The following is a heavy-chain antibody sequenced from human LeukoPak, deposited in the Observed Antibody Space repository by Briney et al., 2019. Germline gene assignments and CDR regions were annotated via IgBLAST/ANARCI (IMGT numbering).Heavy chain of an antibody. D-gene: IGHD3-22*01. CDR3: ARDQYYDSKGWFDP. Sequence: ASVKVSCKASGGTFSSYAISWVRQAPGQGLEWIGGIIPIFGTANYAQKFQGRVTITADESTSTAYMELSSLRSEDTAVYYCARDQYYDSKGWFDPWGQGTLVTVSS. CDR1: GGTFSSYA. V-gene: IGHV1-69*13. CDR2: IIPIFGTA. J-gene: IGHJ5*02.